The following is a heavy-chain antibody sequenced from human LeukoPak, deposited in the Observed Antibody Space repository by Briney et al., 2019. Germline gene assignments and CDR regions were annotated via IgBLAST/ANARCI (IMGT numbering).Heavy chain of an antibody. D-gene: IGHD6-19*01. J-gene: IGHJ1*01. V-gene: IGHV3-43*01. CDR1: GFTFNDYT. CDR3: AKAKAVAGTGDFQH. CDR2: INGDGGYT. Sequence: PGGSLRLSCAASGFTFNDYTMHWVRQAPGKGLEWVPLINGDGGYTYYADSVKGRFTISRDNSKNSLYLQMTSLRAEDTALYYCAKAKAVAGTGDFQHWGQGTLVTVSS.